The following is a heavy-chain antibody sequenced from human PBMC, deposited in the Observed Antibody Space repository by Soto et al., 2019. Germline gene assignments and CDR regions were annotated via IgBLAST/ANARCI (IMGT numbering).Heavy chain of an antibody. D-gene: IGHD3-16*02. V-gene: IGHV4-30-4*08. J-gene: IGHJ4*02. CDR2: IYYSGSI. Sequence: PSETLSLTCTVSGGSISSDIYHWTWIRQSPGKGLEWIGYIYYSGSIFYNPSFKSRVTISVDTSKNQFSLQLSSVTAADTALYYCARSEHLGELSSFFDYWGQGTLVTVSS. CDR3: ARSEHLGELSSFFDY. CDR1: GGSISSDIYH.